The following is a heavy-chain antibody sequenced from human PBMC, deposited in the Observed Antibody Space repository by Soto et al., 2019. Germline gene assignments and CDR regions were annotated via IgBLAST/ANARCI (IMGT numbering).Heavy chain of an antibody. J-gene: IGHJ4*02. D-gene: IGHD3-22*01. CDR1: GFTFSSYA. CDR2: ISGSGGST. V-gene: IGHV3-23*01. Sequence: GGSLGLSCAASGFTFSSYAMSWVRQAPGKGLEWVSAISGSGGSTYYADSVKGRFTISRDNSKNTLYLQMNSLRAEDTAVYYSAKALSSYYYDSSGYYQIGYWGQGTLVTVSS. CDR3: AKALSSYYYDSSGYYQIGY.